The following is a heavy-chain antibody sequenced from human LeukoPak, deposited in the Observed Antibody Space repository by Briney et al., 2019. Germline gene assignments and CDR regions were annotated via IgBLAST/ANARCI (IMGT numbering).Heavy chain of an antibody. D-gene: IGHD3-22*01. V-gene: IGHV3-33*01. CDR2: IWYDGSNK. J-gene: IGHJ1*01. CDR1: GFTFSNYG. Sequence: GGSLRLSCAASGFTFSNYGMHWVRQAPGKGLEWVAVIWYDGSNKYYADSVKGRFTISRDNSKNTLYLQMNSLRAEDTAVYYCARGDYYDSSGYSQYFQHWARAPWSPSPQ. CDR3: ARGDYYDSSGYSQYFQH.